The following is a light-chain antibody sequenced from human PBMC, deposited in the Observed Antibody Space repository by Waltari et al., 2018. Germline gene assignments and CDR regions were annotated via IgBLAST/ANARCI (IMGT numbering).Light chain of an antibody. CDR1: SSNIGRNS. CDR2: RSD. V-gene: IGLV1-44*01. J-gene: IGLJ2*01. Sequence: QSPLTQPPSISGAPGQRVTISCSGGSSNIGRNSGNWYAQVPGTHPKLRMYRSDQRPSGVSDRFSGSKSGTSASLAITGLLSADEADYSCATWDDSLNAWIFGGGTRRTVL. CDR3: ATWDDSLNAWI.